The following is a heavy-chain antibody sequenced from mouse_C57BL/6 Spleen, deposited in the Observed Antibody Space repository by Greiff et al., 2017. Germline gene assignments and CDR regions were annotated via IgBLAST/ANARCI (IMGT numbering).Heavy chain of an antibody. CDR2: IYPGSGST. J-gene: IGHJ3*01. CDR1: GYTFTSYW. D-gene: IGHD2-4*01. V-gene: IGHV1-55*01. CDR3: ARRRLREGVLAY. Sequence: QVQLQQPGAELVKPGASVKMSCKASGYTFTSYWITWVKQRPGQGLEWIGDIYPGSGSTNYNEKFKSKATLTVDTSSSTAYMQLSSLTSEDSAVYYCARRRLREGVLAYWGQGTLGTVSA.